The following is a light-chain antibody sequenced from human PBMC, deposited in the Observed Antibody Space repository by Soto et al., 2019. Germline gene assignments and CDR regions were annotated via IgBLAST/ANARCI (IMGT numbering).Light chain of an antibody. V-gene: IGKV4-1*01. CDR3: HHYYSSPLT. Sequence: DIVMTQSPDSLTVSLGERATINCKSSQSVLSTSDNKNYLAWFQQRPGQPPKLLIYSASTRESGVPDRFSGSGSGTDFTLTICSLQAEDVAVYYCHHYYSSPLTFGGGTKVEIK. CDR1: QSVLSTSDNKNY. CDR2: SAS. J-gene: IGKJ4*01.